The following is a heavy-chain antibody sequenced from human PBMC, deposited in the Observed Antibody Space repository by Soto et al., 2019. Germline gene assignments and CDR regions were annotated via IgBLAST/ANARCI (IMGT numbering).Heavy chain of an antibody. CDR3: ARDHADFGVITHDDHWYFDL. CDR1: GFTFSDYY. CDR2: ISSSSSYT. V-gene: IGHV3-11*05. Sequence: QVQLVESGGGLVKPGGSLRLSCAASGFTFSDYYMSWIRQAPGKGLEWGSYISSSSSYTNYADSVKGRFTISRDHAQNSLYLQLNSLSAEDTAVYYCARDHADFGVITHDDHWYFDLCGRGTLVTVSS. D-gene: IGHD3-22*01. J-gene: IGHJ2*01.